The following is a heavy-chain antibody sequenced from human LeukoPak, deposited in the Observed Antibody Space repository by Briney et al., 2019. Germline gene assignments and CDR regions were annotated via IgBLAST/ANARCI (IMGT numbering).Heavy chain of an antibody. CDR2: ISVYNGNT. D-gene: IGHD6-19*01. CDR3: AREGSSGWPHNDF. V-gene: IGHV1-18*01. J-gene: IGHJ4*02. CDR1: GYTFTGYG. Sequence: ASVKVSCKASGYTFTGYGISWVRQAPGQGLEWMGWISVYNGNTNYAQKIQGRVTMTTDASTSTVYMELRSLTSDDTAVYYCAREGSSGWPHNDFWGQGTLVTVSS.